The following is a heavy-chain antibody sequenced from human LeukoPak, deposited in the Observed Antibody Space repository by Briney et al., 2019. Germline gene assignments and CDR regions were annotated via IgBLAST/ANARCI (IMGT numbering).Heavy chain of an antibody. CDR3: ARGLTYYDFWSGYYYYYGMDV. J-gene: IGHJ6*02. CDR1: GGSISSYY. V-gene: IGHV4-59*01. CDR2: IYYSGST. Sequence: SETLSLTCTVSGGSISSYYWSWIRQPPGKGLEWIGYIYYSGSTNYNPSLKSRVTISVDTSKNQFSLKLSSVTAADTAVYYCARGLTYYDFWSGYYYYYGMDVWGQGTTVTVSS. D-gene: IGHD3-3*01.